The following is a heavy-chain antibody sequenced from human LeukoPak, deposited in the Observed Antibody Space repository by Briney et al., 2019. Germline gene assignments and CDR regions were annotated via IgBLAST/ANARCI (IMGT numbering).Heavy chain of an antibody. CDR3: ARGHHYFVSGSYYNF. CDR2: INPDSGGT. D-gene: IGHD3-10*01. J-gene: IGHJ4*02. Sequence: ASVKVSCTASGYTFTGYYIFWVRQAPGQGLEWMGWINPDSGGTNYAQKFQGRVTMTRDTSISTAYMELSRLTSDDTAVFYCARGHHYFVSGSYYNFWGQGTLVTVSS. CDR1: GYTFTGYY. V-gene: IGHV1-2*02.